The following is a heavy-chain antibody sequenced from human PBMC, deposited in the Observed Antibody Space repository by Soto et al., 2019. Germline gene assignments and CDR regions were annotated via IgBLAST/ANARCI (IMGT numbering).Heavy chain of an antibody. D-gene: IGHD6-6*01. Sequence: GGSLRLSCAASGFTFDDYAMHWVRQAPGKGLEWVSLISWDGGSTYYADSVKGRFTISRDNSKNSLYLQMNSLRAEDTALYYCAKEEYSSSSLVYYYYGMDVWGQGTTVTVSS. J-gene: IGHJ6*02. CDR1: GFTFDDYA. CDR2: ISWDGGST. CDR3: AKEEYSSSSLVYYYYGMDV. V-gene: IGHV3-43D*04.